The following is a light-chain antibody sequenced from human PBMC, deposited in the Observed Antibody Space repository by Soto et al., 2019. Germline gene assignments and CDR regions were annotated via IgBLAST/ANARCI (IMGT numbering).Light chain of an antibody. J-gene: IGKJ4*01. CDR2: DAS. CDR3: QQSSNWLLT. CDR1: QSVSSY. V-gene: IGKV3-11*01. Sequence: EIVLTQSPATLSLSPGERATLSCRASQSVSSYLAWYQQKPGQAPRLLIYDASNRATGIPARFSGSGSGTDFPLTISSLEPEDFAVYYCQQSSNWLLTFGGGTKVEIK.